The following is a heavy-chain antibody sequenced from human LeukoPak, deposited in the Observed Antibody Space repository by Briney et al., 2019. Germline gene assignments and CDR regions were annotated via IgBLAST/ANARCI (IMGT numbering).Heavy chain of an antibody. Sequence: GGSLRLSCSASGFTFSSYSMNWVRQAPGKVLEWVSSISSSSSYIYYADSVKGRFTISRDNAKNSLYLQMNSLRAEDTAVYYCARDSQGTSGYYYMDVWGKGTTVTVSS. V-gene: IGHV3-21*01. CDR2: ISSSSSYI. CDR1: GFTFSSYS. CDR3: ARDSQGTSGYYYMDV. J-gene: IGHJ6*03. D-gene: IGHD2-2*01.